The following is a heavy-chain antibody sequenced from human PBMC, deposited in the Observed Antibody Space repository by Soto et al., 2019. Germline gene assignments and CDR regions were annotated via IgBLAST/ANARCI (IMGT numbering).Heavy chain of an antibody. CDR2: INHSGST. J-gene: IGHJ6*02. Sequence: QVQLQQWGAGLLKPSETLSLTCAVYGGSFSGYYWSWIRQPPGKGLEWIGEINHSGSTNYNPSLKSRVTIPVDTSKNQFSLKLSSVTAADTAVYYCARGGQQLDRGVMDVWGQGTTVTVSS. V-gene: IGHV4-34*01. D-gene: IGHD6-13*01. CDR3: ARGGQQLDRGVMDV. CDR1: GGSFSGYY.